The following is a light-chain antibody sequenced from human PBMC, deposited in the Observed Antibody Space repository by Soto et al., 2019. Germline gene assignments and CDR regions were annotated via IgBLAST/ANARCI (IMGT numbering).Light chain of an antibody. Sequence: EIVLTQSPCTLSVSPGERATLSCRASQSLNSNSLAWYQQKPGQAPRLVIYNAYNRASGIPDSFSGSGSGTDFTLTISRLEPEDFVVYHCQQYDGSPRTFGQGTKVDIK. CDR1: QSLNSNS. CDR2: NAY. J-gene: IGKJ1*01. CDR3: QQYDGSPRT. V-gene: IGKV3-20*01.